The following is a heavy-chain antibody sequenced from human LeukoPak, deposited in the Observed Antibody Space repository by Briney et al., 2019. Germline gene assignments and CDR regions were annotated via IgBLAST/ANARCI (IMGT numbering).Heavy chain of an antibody. CDR3: AKDAQRGFDYSNSLEY. CDR2: IWNDGSDK. V-gene: IGHV3-33*06. D-gene: IGHD4-11*01. CDR1: GFTFSHYG. J-gene: IGHJ4*02. Sequence: PGRSLRLSCVASGFTFSHYGMHWVRQSPGKGLEWVAVIWNDGSDKYYADSVKGRFSISRDNSRKTVYLHMDSLRAEDTALYYCAKDAQRGFDYSNSLEYWGQETLVTVS.